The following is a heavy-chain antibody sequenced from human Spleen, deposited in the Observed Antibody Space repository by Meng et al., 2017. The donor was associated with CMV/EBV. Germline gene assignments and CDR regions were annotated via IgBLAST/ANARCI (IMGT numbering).Heavy chain of an antibody. CDR3: ARGKRWLAEHHLDY. Sequence: ASVKVSCKASGYTFTDYYMDWVRQAPGQGFEWMGWINLNSGGTNYAREFQGRVTMTRDASISTAYIELARLKSDDTAVYYCARGKRWLAEHHLDYWGQGELVTVSS. CDR1: GYTFTDYY. J-gene: IGHJ4*02. D-gene: IGHD6-19*01. V-gene: IGHV1-2*02. CDR2: INLNSGGT.